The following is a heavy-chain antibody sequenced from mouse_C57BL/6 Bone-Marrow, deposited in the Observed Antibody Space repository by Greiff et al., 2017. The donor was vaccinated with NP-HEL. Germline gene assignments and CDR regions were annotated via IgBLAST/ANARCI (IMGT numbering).Heavy chain of an antibody. CDR1: GYTFTSYG. CDR3: AGNYVQTYFDV. D-gene: IGHD1-1*02. Sequence: VQLQQSGAELARPGASVKLSCKASGYTFTSYGISWVKQRTGQGLEWIGEIYPRRGNTYYNEKFKGKATLTADKSSSTAYMELRSLTSEDSAVYFCAGNYVQTYFDVWGTGTTVTVSS. J-gene: IGHJ1*03. V-gene: IGHV1-81*01. CDR2: IYPRRGNT.